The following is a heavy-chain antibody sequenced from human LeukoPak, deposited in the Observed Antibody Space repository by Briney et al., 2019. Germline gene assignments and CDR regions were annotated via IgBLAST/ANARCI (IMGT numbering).Heavy chain of an antibody. Sequence: GGTLRLSCAASGFTFSTYGMSWVRQAPGKGLEWVSVIYSGVSTYYADSVKGRFTISRDNSKNTLYLQMNSLRAEDTAVYYCARTVGYGDYHWFDPWGQGTLVTVSS. CDR2: IYSGVST. J-gene: IGHJ5*02. CDR1: GFTFSTYG. D-gene: IGHD4-17*01. CDR3: ARTVGYGDYHWFDP. V-gene: IGHV3-53*01.